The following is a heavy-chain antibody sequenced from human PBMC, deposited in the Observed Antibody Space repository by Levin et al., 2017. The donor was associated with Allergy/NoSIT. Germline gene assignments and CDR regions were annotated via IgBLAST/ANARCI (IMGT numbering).Heavy chain of an antibody. D-gene: IGHD6-6*01. Sequence: KAGESLKISCKASGYTFTGYYMHWVRQAPGQGLEWMGWINPNSGGTNYAQKFQGRVTMTRDTSISTAYMELSRLRSDDTAVYYCARDLARVGLSSSSVGVLDDYWGQGTLVTVSS. CDR3: ARDLARVGLSSSSVGVLDDY. V-gene: IGHV1-2*02. J-gene: IGHJ4*02. CDR2: INPNSGGT. CDR1: GYTFTGYY.